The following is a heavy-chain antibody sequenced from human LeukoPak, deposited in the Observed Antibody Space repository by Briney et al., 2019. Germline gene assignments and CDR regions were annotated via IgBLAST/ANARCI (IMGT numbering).Heavy chain of an antibody. CDR2: ISAYNGNT. J-gene: IGHJ6*02. V-gene: IGHV1-18*01. CDR1: GYTFTSYG. CDR3: ARDPYDILTGYRTAPMDV. Sequence: ASVKVSCKASGYTFTSYGISWVRQAPGQGLEWMGWISAYNGNTNYAQKLQGRVTMTTDTSTSTAYMELRSLRSDDTAVYYCARDPYDILTGYRTAPMDVWGQGTTVTVSS. D-gene: IGHD3-9*01.